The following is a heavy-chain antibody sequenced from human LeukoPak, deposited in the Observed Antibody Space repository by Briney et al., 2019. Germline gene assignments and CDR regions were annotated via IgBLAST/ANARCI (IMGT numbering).Heavy chain of an antibody. CDR3: TRQGGYYYDSSGYPHFDY. D-gene: IGHD3-22*01. CDR1: GFTFSNYA. V-gene: IGHV3-49*04. J-gene: IGHJ4*02. CDR2: ISSKTYGGTT. Sequence: PGGSLRLSCEASGFTFSNYAMSWVRQAPGKGLEWVAFISSKTYGGTTEYAASVKGRFTISRDDSKSIAYLQMNSLKTEDTAVYYCTRQGGYYYDSSGYPHFDYWGQGTLVTVSS.